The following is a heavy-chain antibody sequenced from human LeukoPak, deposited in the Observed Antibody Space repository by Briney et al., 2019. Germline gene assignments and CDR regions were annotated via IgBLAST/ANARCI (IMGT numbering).Heavy chain of an antibody. J-gene: IGHJ4*02. CDR3: AKADYYDSSCFDY. CDR2: IYYSGST. V-gene: IGHV4-59*01. CDR1: GGSISSYY. D-gene: IGHD3-22*01. Sequence: SETLSLTCTVSGGSISSYYWSWIRQPPGKGLEWIGYIYYSGSTNYNPSLKSRVTISVDTSKNQFSLKLSSVTAADTAVYYCAKADYYDSSCFDYWGQGTLVTVSS.